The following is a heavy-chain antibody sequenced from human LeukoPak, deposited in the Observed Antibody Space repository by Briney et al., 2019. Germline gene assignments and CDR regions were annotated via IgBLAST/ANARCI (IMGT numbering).Heavy chain of an antibody. V-gene: IGHV1-69*04. CDR2: IIPILGIA. CDR3: ARVRWELQPYFDY. Sequence: GASVKVSCKASGGTFNSYAISWVRQAPGQGLEWMGRIIPILGIANYAQKFQGRVTITADKSTSTAYMELSSLRSEDTAVYYCARVRWELQPYFDYWGQGTLVTVSS. CDR1: GGTFNSYA. J-gene: IGHJ4*02. D-gene: IGHD2-15*01.